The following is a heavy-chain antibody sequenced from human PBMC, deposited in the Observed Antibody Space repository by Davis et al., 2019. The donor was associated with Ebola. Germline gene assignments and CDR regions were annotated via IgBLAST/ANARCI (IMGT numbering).Heavy chain of an antibody. CDR3: AKGSGDYSFGLGDY. D-gene: IGHD2-15*01. J-gene: IGHJ4*02. CDR2: ISGSGRTT. Sequence: PGGSLRLSCAASGFTFNNYAMSWVRQAPGKGLEWVSAISGSGRTTYYADSVKGRFTLSRDNSKNTLFLHMSSLRADDTAVYYCAKGSGDYSFGLGDYWGQGALVSVSS. V-gene: IGHV3-23*01. CDR1: GFTFNNYA.